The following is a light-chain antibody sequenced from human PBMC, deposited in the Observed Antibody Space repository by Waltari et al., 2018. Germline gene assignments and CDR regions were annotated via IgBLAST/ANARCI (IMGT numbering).Light chain of an antibody. CDR3: QQCNMWPQT. V-gene: IGKV3-15*01. Sequence: IVMTQSLPTLSVSRRDRATHSCRASESVSGYLAWYPQKPGKAPRPLIYGTATRPTGIPARFSGSGSGTEFTLTISSLQPEDFAVYHCQQCNMWPQTFGQGTKVEIK. J-gene: IGKJ1*01. CDR1: ESVSGY. CDR2: GTA.